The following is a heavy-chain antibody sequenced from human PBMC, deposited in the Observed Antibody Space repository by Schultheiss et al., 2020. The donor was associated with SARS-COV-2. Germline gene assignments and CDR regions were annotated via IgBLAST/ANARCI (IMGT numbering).Heavy chain of an antibody. V-gene: IGHV3-23*01. CDR3: AKDIEEVGTRALDY. CDR1: GFTFSSYA. CDR2: ISGSGGST. J-gene: IGHJ4*02. Sequence: GGSLRLSCAASGFTFSSYAMSWVRQAPGKGLEWVSAISGSGGSTYYADSVKGRFTISRDNSKNSLYLQMNSLRAEDTALYYCAKDIEEVGTRALDYWGQGTLVTVSS. D-gene: IGHD1-26*01.